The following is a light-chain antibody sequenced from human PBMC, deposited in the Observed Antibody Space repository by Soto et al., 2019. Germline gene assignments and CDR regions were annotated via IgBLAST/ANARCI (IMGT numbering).Light chain of an antibody. CDR1: QDMSNW. CDR3: QQANSFPLT. CDR2: DVS. V-gene: IGKV1-12*01. Sequence: DIQMTQSPSSVSASVGDRVTITCRASQDMSNWLAWYQQKPGKAPKLLIYDVSSLQSGVPSRFSGSRSGTGLTLTISSLQPDDLATYYCQQANSFPLTFGGGTKVQI. J-gene: IGKJ4*01.